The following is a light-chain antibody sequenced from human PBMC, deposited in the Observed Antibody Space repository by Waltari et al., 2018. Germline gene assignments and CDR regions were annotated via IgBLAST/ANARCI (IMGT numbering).Light chain of an antibody. CDR3: SLYTTSQTLV. V-gene: IGLV2-14*03. Sequence: QSALTQPASVSGSPGQSITISCTGTSDDVGAFDYVSWYQQHPGKAPKLIIYNVIQRDSGDSGRFSGSKSGNTASLTISGLQAEDESHYYCSLYTTSQTLVFGGGTYLTVL. J-gene: IGLJ3*02. CDR1: SDDVGAFDY. CDR2: NVI.